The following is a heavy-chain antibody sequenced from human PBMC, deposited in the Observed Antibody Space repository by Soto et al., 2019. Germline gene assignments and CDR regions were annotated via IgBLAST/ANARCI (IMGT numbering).Heavy chain of an antibody. Sequence: QVQLVESGGGVVQPGRSLRLSCAASGFTFSSYAMHWVRQAPGKGLEWVAVISYDGSNKYYADSVKGRLTISRDNSKTTLYLQMNSLRAEDTAVYYCARDYYRFNSGYGFSMDVWGQGTTVTVSS. J-gene: IGHJ6*02. V-gene: IGHV3-30-3*01. CDR1: GFTFSSYA. D-gene: IGHD5-12*01. CDR2: ISYDGSNK. CDR3: ARDYYRFNSGYGFSMDV.